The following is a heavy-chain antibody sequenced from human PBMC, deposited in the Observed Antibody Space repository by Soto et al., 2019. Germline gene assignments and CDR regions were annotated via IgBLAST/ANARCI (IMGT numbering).Heavy chain of an antibody. V-gene: IGHV1-69*13. CDR1: GGTFSSYA. D-gene: IGHD4-4*01. CDR2: IKPISDIT. CDR3: ARDPSTINKLIGVWFDP. J-gene: IGHJ5*02. Sequence: SGKVSCKASGGTFSSYAISWVRQAPGQGLEWMGGIKPISDITNYAQRFQGRVTFTADASTSTVYLELSSLRSEDTAMYYCARDPSTINKLIGVWFDPWGQGTLVTVSS.